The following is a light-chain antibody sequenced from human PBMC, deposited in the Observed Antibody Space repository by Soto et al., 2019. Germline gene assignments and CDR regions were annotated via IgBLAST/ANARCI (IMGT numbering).Light chain of an antibody. V-gene: IGLV2-8*01. CDR1: SSDVGGYNF. Sequence: QSALTQPPSASGSPVQSVTISCTGASSDVGGYNFVSWYQQHPGKAPKLMIYDVTKRPSGVPDRFSGSKSGNTASLTVSGLQADDEADYYCSAYAGSSVPVAFGGGTKLTVL. CDR3: SAYAGSSVPVA. J-gene: IGLJ2*01. CDR2: DVT.